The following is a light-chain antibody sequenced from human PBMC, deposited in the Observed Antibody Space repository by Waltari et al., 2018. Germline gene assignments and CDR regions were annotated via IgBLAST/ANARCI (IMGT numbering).Light chain of an antibody. CDR3: SYYPDTHTPVV. CDR1: SSDVGGYNY. J-gene: IGLJ2*01. V-gene: IGLV2-8*01. CDR2: EVS. Sequence: QSALTQPPSASGSPGQSVTISCTGTSSDVGGYNYVSWYQQHPGKAPKLMIFEVSNPASTIFNRSPGYKSGNTASLAISRLQADDEADYFCSYYPDTHTPVVFGGGTKLTV.